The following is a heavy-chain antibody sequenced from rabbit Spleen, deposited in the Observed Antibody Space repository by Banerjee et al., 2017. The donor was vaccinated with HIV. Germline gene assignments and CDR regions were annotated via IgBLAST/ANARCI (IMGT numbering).Heavy chain of an antibody. V-gene: IGHV1S45*01. J-gene: IGHJ6*01. CDR2: IDAGSGGFT. CDR1: GFSFSSSYY. Sequence: QEQLEESGGDLVKPEGSLTLTCTASGFSFSSSYYMYWVRQAPGKGLEWIGCIDAGSGGFTYFANWAKGRFTCSKTSSTTVTLQMTSLTAADTATYFCARDSGSSFSSYGMDLWGPGTLVTVS. CDR3: ARDSGSSFSSYGMDL. D-gene: IGHD8-1*01.